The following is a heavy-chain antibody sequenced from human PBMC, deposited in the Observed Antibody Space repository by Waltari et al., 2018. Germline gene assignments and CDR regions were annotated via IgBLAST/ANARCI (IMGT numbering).Heavy chain of an antibody. Sequence: QVQLVQSGAEVKKPGSSVMVSCKVSADTLTNYALHWVRQAPGQGLEWVGRIIPIFATVNFAQKFQDRVTITAATSTSTAYMEVSSLRSDDTAMYYCAVTLSAAPFYGLDVWGQGTTVTVFS. V-gene: IGHV1-69*08. CDR1: ADTLTNYA. CDR3: AVTLSAAPFYGLDV. CDR2: IIPIFATV. D-gene: IGHD6-13*01. J-gene: IGHJ6*02.